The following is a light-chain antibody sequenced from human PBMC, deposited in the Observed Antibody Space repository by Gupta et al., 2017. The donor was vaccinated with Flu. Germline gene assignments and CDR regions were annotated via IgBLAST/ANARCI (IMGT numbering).Light chain of an antibody. J-gene: IGKJ4*01. CDR3: QQSYSIPFT. Sequence: NCKASQSVFYDASEKNYLSWYQQKPGQPPKVLINWASIWESGVPARFSGSGSGTDFILTINSLQAEDFAVYYCQQSYSIPFTFGGGTKVEIK. V-gene: IGKV4-1*01. CDR2: WAS. CDR1: QSVFYDASEKNY.